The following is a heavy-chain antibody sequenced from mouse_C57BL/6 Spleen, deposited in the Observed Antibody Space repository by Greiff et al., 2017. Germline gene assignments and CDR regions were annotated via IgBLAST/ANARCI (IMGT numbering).Heavy chain of an antibody. Sequence: QVQLQQSGPELVKPGASVKISCKASGYAFRRPWMSWVKRRPGTGLELIGRIYTGDGDTNYNGKFKGKATLTADKSSSTAYMQLSSLTSEDSAVYFCARAEEIWGQGTLVTVSA. V-gene: IGHV1-82*01. CDR2: IYTGDGDT. CDR3: ARAEEI. J-gene: IGHJ3*01. CDR1: GYAFRRPW.